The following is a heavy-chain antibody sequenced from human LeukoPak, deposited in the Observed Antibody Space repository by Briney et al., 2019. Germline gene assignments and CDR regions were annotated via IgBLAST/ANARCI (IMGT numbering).Heavy chain of an antibody. CDR3: AKDMGSGNNAFDI. CDR2: ISWNSGSI. V-gene: IGHV3-9*01. D-gene: IGHD4-23*01. CDR1: GFIFSNYG. Sequence: GGSLRLSCAASGFIFSNYGMNWVRQAPGKGLEWVSGISWNSGSIGYADSVKGRFTISRDNAKNSLYLQMNSLRAEDTALYYCAKDMGSGNNAFDIWGQGTMVTVSS. J-gene: IGHJ3*02.